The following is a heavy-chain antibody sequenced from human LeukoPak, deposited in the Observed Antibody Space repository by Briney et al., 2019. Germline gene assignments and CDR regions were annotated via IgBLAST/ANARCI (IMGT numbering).Heavy chain of an antibody. Sequence: GGSLRLSCAASGFTFSSYSMNWVRQAPGKGLEWVSYITSSGSTIYYADSVKGRFTISRDNAKNSLYLQMNSLRAEDTAVYYCARYSSDWEIDSWGQGTLVTVSS. CDR3: ARYSSDWEIDS. CDR2: ITSSGSTI. D-gene: IGHD6-19*01. CDR1: GFTFSSYS. J-gene: IGHJ4*02. V-gene: IGHV3-48*04.